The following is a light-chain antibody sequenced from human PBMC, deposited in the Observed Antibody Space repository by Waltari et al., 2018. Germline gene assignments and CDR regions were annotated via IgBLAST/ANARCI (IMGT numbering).Light chain of an antibody. CDR2: DAS. Sequence: IVLTQSPATLSLSPGERATLSCRASQSVSSYLGWFQQKPGQAPRLLIYDASNRATGIPARFSGSGSGTDFTHTISSLEPEDFAVYYCQQRSGWPLTFGGGTKVEIK. CDR3: QQRSGWPLT. CDR1: QSVSSY. J-gene: IGKJ4*01. V-gene: IGKV3-11*01.